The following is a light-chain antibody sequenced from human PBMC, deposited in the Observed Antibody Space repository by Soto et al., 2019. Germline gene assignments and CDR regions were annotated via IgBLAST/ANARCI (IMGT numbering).Light chain of an antibody. CDR2: GAS. CDR1: QSVSSSY. CDR3: QQYGSSPPWT. V-gene: IGKV3-20*01. Sequence: EIVLTQSPGTLSLSPGERATLSCRASQSVSSSYLAWYQQKPGQAPRLLIYGASSRATGIPDRFSGSGSGTDFTLTISRLEPKDFAVYYCQQYGSSPPWTSAKGTKV. J-gene: IGKJ1*01.